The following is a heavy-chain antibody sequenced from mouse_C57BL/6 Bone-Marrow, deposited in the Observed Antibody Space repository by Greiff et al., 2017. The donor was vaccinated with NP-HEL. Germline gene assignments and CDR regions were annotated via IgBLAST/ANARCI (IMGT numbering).Heavy chain of an antibody. Sequence: EVKLMESGGGLVQPGGSMKLSCVASGFTFSNYWMNWVRQSPEKGLEWVAQIRLKSDNYATHYAESVKGRFTISRDDSKSSVYLQMNNLRAEDTGIYYCTHHIFTTEYYFDYWGQGTTLTVSS. V-gene: IGHV6-3*01. CDR2: IRLKSDNYAT. CDR3: THHIFTTEYYFDY. D-gene: IGHD1-1*01. J-gene: IGHJ2*01. CDR1: GFTFSNYW.